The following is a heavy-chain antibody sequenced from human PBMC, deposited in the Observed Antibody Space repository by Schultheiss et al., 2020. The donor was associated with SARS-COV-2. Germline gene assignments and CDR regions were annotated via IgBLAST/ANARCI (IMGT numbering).Heavy chain of an antibody. Sequence: GGSLRLSCAASGFTFSNFWMSWVRQAPGKGLEWVANIKQDGSEKYYVDSVKGRFTISRDNAKNSLYLQMNSLRAEDTAVYYCARGSPRLFSAYDFLSDGMDVWGQGTTVTVSS. D-gene: IGHD5-12*01. CDR2: IKQDGSEK. V-gene: IGHV3-7*01. J-gene: IGHJ6*02. CDR1: GFTFSNFW. CDR3: ARGSPRLFSAYDFLSDGMDV.